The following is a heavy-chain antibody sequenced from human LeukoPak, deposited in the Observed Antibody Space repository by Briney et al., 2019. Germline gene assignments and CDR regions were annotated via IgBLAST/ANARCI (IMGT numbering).Heavy chain of an antibody. CDR3: ARGFYCAGDCLASV. J-gene: IGHJ4*02. D-gene: IGHD2-21*02. CDR2: ISTTSTNT. CDR1: GFTFSNYG. V-gene: IGHV3-48*04. Sequence: GGSLRLSCAASGFTFSNYGMNWFRQAPGKGREWLSYISTTSTNTYYADSVKGRFTISRDNAKNSLFLQMSSLRAEDTAVYYCARGFYCAGDCLASVWGQGTLVTVSS.